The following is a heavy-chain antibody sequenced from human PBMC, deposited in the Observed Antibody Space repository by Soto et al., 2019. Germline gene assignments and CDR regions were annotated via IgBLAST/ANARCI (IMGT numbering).Heavy chain of an antibody. D-gene: IGHD6-19*01. CDR3: ARRSSGWYFDY. Sequence: EVQLLESGGGLVQPGGSLRLSCAASGFTFSSYAMSWVRQAPGKGLEWVSAISGSGGSTYYADSVKGRFTFTRDNSKNTLYLQMNSLRAEDTAVYYCARRSSGWYFDYWVQGTLVTVSS. V-gene: IGHV3-23*01. CDR2: ISGSGGST. CDR1: GFTFSSYA. J-gene: IGHJ4*02.